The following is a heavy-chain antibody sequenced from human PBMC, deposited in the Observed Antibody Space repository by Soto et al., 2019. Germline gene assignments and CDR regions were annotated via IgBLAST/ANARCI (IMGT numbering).Heavy chain of an antibody. CDR2: IIPIFGTA. CDR1: GGTFSSYA. Sequence: GASVKVSCKASGGTFSSYAISWLRQAPGQGLEWMGGIIPIFGTANYAQKFQGRVTITADKSTSTAYMELSSLRSEDTAVYYCARESPVYGDYEATGIFDYWGQGTLVTVSS. V-gene: IGHV1-69*06. J-gene: IGHJ4*02. CDR3: ARESPVYGDYEATGIFDY. D-gene: IGHD4-17*01.